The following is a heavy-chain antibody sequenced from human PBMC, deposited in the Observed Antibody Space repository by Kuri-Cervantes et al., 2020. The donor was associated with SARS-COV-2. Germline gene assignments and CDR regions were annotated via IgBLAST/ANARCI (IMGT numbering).Heavy chain of an antibody. CDR1: GGSIGSGGYS. J-gene: IGHJ5*02. CDR3: ARQMMSSITIFGVVITRNWFDP. V-gene: IGHV4-30-2*03. D-gene: IGHD3-3*01. Sequence: LRLSCAVSGGSIGSGGYSWSWIRQPPGKGLEWIGYIYHSGSTYYNPSLKSRVTISVDTSKNQFSLKLSSVTAADTAVYYCARQMMSSITIFGVVITRNWFDPWGQGTLVTVSS. CDR2: IYHSGST.